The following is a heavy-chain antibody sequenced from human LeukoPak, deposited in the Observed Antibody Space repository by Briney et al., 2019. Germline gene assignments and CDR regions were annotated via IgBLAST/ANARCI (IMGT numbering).Heavy chain of an antibody. D-gene: IGHD5-24*01. Sequence: ASVKVSCKASGGTFSNYAISWVRQAPGQGLEWMGGIIPMFGTADYGQKFQGRVSITADESTSTAYMELSSLRSEDTAVYYCAILEMATPSGDYWGQGTLVTVSS. CDR1: GGTFSNYA. J-gene: IGHJ4*02. V-gene: IGHV1-69*13. CDR3: AILEMATPSGDY. CDR2: IIPMFGTA.